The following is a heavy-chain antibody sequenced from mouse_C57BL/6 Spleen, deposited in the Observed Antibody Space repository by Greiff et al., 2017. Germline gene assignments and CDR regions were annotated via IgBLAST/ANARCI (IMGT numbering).Heavy chain of an antibody. V-gene: IGHV5-16*01. J-gene: IGHJ1*03. CDR1: GFTFSDYY. CDR3: ARGDFRYFDV. Sequence: EVQLVESEGGLVQPGSSMKLSCTASGFTFSDYYMAWVRQVPEKGLEWVANINYDGSSTYYLDSLKSRFIISRDNAKNILYLQMSSLKSEDTATYYCARGDFRYFDVWGTGTTVTVSS. CDR2: INYDGSST.